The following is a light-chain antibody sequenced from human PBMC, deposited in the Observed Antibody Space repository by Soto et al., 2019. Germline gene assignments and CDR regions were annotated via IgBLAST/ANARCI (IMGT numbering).Light chain of an antibody. V-gene: IGKV3-20*01. CDR1: QTVPNNY. CDR3: QQYGASPLT. J-gene: IGKJ4*01. CDR2: GAS. Sequence: EMVLTKSPGTLSLSAGDGVSLSCRASQTVPNNYLAWYQQKPDQAPRLLIFGASNRATGIPDRFGGSGSGRDFTLSISRLEPEDFAVYYCQQYGASPLTFGGGARLEVK.